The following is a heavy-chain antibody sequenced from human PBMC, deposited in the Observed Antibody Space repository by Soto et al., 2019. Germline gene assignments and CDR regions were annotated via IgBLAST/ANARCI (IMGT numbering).Heavy chain of an antibody. CDR1: GFTFSSYA. CDR3: AREAEDIDIVVVVARSSGMDV. V-gene: IGHV3-30-3*01. Sequence: PGGSLRLSCAASGFTFSSYAMHWVRQAPGKGLEWVAVISYDGSNKYYADSVKGRFTISRDNSKNTLYLQMNSLRAEGTAVYYCAREAEDIDIVVVVARSSGMDVWGQGTTVTVSS. J-gene: IGHJ6*02. D-gene: IGHD2-15*01. CDR2: ISYDGSNK.